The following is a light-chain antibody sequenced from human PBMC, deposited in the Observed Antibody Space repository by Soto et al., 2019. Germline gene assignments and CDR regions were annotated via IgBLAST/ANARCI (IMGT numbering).Light chain of an antibody. Sequence: QAVVTQEPSLTVSPGGTVTLTCASSTGAVTGDYHPNWFQQKPGQSPRALIYNTRSNHPWTPARFSVSLLGDKAALTLSGVQPEDEADYSCLLYFCTTWMFGGGTKLTVL. CDR3: LLYFCTTWM. V-gene: IGLV7-43*01. J-gene: IGLJ3*02. CDR1: TGAVTGDYH. CDR2: NTR.